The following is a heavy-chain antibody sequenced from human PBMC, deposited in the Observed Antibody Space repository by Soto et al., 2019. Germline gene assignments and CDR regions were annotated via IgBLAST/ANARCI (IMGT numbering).Heavy chain of an antibody. CDR3: ASGRGTAMGPYDY. CDR1: GFTFSSYT. D-gene: IGHD5-18*01. Sequence: GSLRLSCTASGFTFSSYTMNWVRQAPGKGLEGVSYISSSSSTIYYAETVKGRFTISRDNAKNSLYLQMNSLRDEDTAVYHCASGRGTAMGPYDYWGQGTLVTVSS. V-gene: IGHV3-48*02. CDR2: ISSSSSTI. J-gene: IGHJ4*02.